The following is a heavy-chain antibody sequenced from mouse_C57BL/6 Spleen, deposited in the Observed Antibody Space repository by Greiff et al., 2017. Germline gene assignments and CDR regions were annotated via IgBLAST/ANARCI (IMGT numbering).Heavy chain of an antibody. D-gene: IGHD2-5*01. J-gene: IGHJ3*01. CDR2: ISSGSSTI. Sequence: EVQLVESGGGLVKPGGSLKLSCAASGFTFSDYGMHWVRQAPEKGLEWVAYISSGSSTIYYADTVKGRFTISRDNAKNTLFLQMTSLRSEDTAMYYCARGGYSNFWFAYWGQGTLVTVSA. V-gene: IGHV5-17*01. CDR1: GFTFSDYG. CDR3: ARGGYSNFWFAY.